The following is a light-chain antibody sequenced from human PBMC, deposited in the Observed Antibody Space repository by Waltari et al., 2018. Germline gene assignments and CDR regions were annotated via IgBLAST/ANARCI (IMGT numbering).Light chain of an antibody. CDR1: QNLLYYTTRKNF. CDR3: QQYYRSRS. J-gene: IGKJ1*01. V-gene: IGKV4-1*01. CDR2: CAS. Sequence: QNLLYYTTRKNFLDWYKKRQGQPPKLLISCASTRASGVPDRFRRSGSGADYTRTTNNLQPEDVAVYYCQQYYRSRSFGQGTKVEIK.